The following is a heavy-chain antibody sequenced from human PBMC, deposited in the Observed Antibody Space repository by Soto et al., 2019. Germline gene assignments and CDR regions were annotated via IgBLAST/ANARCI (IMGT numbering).Heavy chain of an antibody. Sequence: EVQLLESGGGLVQPGGSLRLSCAASGFNFPAYAMNWVRQAPGKGLQWVSGLVGSGADINYADSVRGRFTVSRDNSRNTLYLQMNSLRDEDTAVYYCPKDLIANNGVWEPFDMWGRGTKVTVSS. CDR1: GFNFPAYA. J-gene: IGHJ3*02. CDR2: LVGSGADI. D-gene: IGHD2-8*01. CDR3: PKDLIANNGVWEPFDM. V-gene: IGHV3-23*01.